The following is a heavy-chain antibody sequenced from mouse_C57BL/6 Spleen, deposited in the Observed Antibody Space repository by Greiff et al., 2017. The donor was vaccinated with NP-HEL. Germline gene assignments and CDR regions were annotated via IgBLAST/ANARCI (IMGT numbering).Heavy chain of an antibody. CDR3: ARHGGYYDYDGGSAY. J-gene: IGHJ3*01. D-gene: IGHD2-4*01. CDR1: GFTFSSYT. CDR2: ISGGGGNT. V-gene: IGHV5-9*01. Sequence: EVMLVESGGGLVKPGGSLKLSCAASGFTFSSYTMSWVRQTPEKRLEWVATISGGGGNTYYPDSVKGRFTISRDNAKNTLDLQMSSLRSEDTALYYCARHGGYYDYDGGSAYWGQGTLVTVSA.